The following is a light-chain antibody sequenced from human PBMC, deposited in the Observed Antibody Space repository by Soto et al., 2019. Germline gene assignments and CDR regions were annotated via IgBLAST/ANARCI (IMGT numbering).Light chain of an antibody. CDR1: ESVSKW. CDR2: DAS. CDR3: KQYNSYSWT. V-gene: IGKV1-5*01. J-gene: IGKJ1*01. Sequence: DIQMTQSPSFLSASVGDKVTITCRATESVSKWLAWYQEKPGNPPRPLIYDASTLESGVPSRFSGSGSGTEFSLTISSLQADDFAIYYCKQYNSYSWTFGQGTKVEMK.